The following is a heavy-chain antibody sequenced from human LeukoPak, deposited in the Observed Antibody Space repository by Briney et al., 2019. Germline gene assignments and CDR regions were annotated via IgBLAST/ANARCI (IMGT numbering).Heavy chain of an antibody. CDR3: ARVHIAAAGTRDYYYYMDV. CDR1: GGSISSGDYY. CDR2: IYYSGGT. D-gene: IGHD6-13*01. Sequence: SETLSLTCTVSGGSISSGDYYWSWIRQPPGKGLEWIGYIYYSGGTYYNPSLKSRVTISVDTSKNQFSLKLSSVTAADTAVYYCARVHIAAAGTRDYYYYMDVWGKGTTVTVSS. J-gene: IGHJ6*03. V-gene: IGHV4-30-4*08.